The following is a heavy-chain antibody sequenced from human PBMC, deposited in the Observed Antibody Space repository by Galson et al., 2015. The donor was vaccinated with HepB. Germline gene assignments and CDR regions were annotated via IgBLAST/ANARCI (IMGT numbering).Heavy chain of an antibody. V-gene: IGHV3-64D*06. CDR1: GFTFSSYA. CDR2: ISSNGGST. CDR3: VKDIAEYQMLTSFDY. J-gene: IGHJ4*02. D-gene: IGHD2-2*01. Sequence: LRLSCAASGFTFSSYAMHWVRQPPGKGPEYVSAISSNGGSTDYADSVKGRFIISRDNSKNTLYLQMSSLRPEDTAVYYCVKDIAEYQMLTSFDYWGQGTLVTVSS.